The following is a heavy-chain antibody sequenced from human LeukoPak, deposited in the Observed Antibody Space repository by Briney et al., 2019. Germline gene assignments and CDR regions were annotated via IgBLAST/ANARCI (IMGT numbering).Heavy chain of an antibody. D-gene: IGHD6-19*01. CDR3: AREMQWLGAENWFDP. CDR1: GFTFSSYW. Sequence: GGSLRLSCAASGFTFSSYWMSWVRQAPGMGLEWVANIKQDGSEKYYVDSVKGRFTISRDNAKNSLYLQMNSLRAEDTAVYYCAREMQWLGAENWFDPWGQGTLVTVSS. V-gene: IGHV3-7*01. J-gene: IGHJ5*02. CDR2: IKQDGSEK.